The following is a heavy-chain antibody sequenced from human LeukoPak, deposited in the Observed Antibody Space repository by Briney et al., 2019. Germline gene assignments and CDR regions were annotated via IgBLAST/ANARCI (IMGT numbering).Heavy chain of an antibody. CDR1: GFTFSIYA. J-gene: IGHJ4*02. V-gene: IGHV3-23*01. Sequence: PGGSLRLSCAASGFTFSIYAMSWVRQAPGKGLEWVSAISGSGGTAYYADSVKGRFTISRDNSKNTLYLQMNSLRAEDTAVYYCAKSPYSYDSSGYSPFDYWGQGTLVTVSS. CDR3: AKSPYSYDSSGYSPFDY. D-gene: IGHD3-22*01. CDR2: ISGSGGTA.